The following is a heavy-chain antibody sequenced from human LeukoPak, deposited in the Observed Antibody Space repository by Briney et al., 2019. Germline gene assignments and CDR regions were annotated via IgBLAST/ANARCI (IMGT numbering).Heavy chain of an antibody. D-gene: IGHD3-22*01. CDR2: ISNSDGNT. Sequence: GGSLRLSCAASGFTFSSYAMSWVRQAPGKGLEWVSTISNSDGNTYYADSVKGRFTISRDNSKNTVYLQMNSLRVEDTAVYYCARGLFLSGYLDAFDIWGQGTVVTVSS. CDR3: ARGLFLSGYLDAFDI. CDR1: GFTFSSYA. V-gene: IGHV3-23*01. J-gene: IGHJ3*02.